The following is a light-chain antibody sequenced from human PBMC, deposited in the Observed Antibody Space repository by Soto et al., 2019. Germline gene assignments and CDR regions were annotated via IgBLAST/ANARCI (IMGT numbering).Light chain of an antibody. V-gene: IGKV3-15*01. J-gene: IGKJ4*01. Sequence: EILMTQSPATLSVSPGEGATLSCRASQRVNTYLAWYQQRPGQAPRLLIYDASTRATGIPASFSGSGSGPDFTITMSSLPSEDFEVYYCQQYNNWLLNFGGGTKVDI. CDR1: QRVNTY. CDR3: QQYNNWLLN. CDR2: DAS.